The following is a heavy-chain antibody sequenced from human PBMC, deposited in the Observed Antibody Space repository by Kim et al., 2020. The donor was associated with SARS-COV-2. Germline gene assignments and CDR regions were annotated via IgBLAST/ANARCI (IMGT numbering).Heavy chain of an antibody. CDR1: GGSISSYY. J-gene: IGHJ3*02. CDR2: IYYSGST. D-gene: IGHD3-9*01. V-gene: IGHV4-59*01. CDR3: ARRGVGYYDTLTGYYRDDAFDI. Sequence: SETLSLTCTVSGGSISSYYWSWIRQPPGKGLEWIGYIYYSGSTNDNPSLKSRVTISVDTFKNQFSLKLSSVTAADTAVYYCARRGVGYYDTLTGYYRDDAFDICGPGTMVTVSP.